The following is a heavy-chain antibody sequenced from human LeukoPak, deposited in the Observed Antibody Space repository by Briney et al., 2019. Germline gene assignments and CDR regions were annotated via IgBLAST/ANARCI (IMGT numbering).Heavy chain of an antibody. D-gene: IGHD4-17*01. CDR3: ASLHGDYEHREYYFDY. CDR1: GYTFTGYY. Sequence: ASVKVSCKASGYTFTGYYMHWVRQAPGQGLEWMGIINPSGGSTSYAQKFQGRVTMTRDMSTSTVYMELSSLRSEDTAVYYCASLHGDYEHREYYFDYWGQGTLVTVSS. V-gene: IGHV1-46*01. CDR2: INPSGGST. J-gene: IGHJ4*02.